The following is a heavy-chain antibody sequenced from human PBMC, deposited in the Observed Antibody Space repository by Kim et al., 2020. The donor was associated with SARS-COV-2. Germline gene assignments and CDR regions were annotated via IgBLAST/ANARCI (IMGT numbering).Heavy chain of an antibody. D-gene: IGHD6-19*01. CDR3: ARDSSGWFIYNYYYGMDV. CDR2: IWNDGSNK. Sequence: GGSLRLSCAASGFTFSSYGMHWVRQAPGKGLEWVAVIWNDGSNKYYADSVKGRFTISRDNSKNTLYLQMNSLRAEETAVYYCARDSSGWFIYNYYYGMDVWGQGTTVTVSS. J-gene: IGHJ6*02. CDR1: GFTFSSYG. V-gene: IGHV3-33*01.